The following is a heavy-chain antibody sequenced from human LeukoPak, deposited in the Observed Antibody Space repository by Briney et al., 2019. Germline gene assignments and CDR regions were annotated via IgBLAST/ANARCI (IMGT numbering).Heavy chain of an antibody. V-gene: IGHV3-48*01. CDR2: ISSSSSTT. Sequence: GGSLRLSCAASGFTFSSYSMNWVRQAPGKGLEWVPYISSSSSTTYYADSVKGRFTISRDNAKNSLYLQMNSLRAEDTAVYYCARGIGPMDVWGKGTTVTVSS. CDR1: GFTFSSYS. CDR3: ARGIGPMDV. D-gene: IGHD2-15*01. J-gene: IGHJ6*04.